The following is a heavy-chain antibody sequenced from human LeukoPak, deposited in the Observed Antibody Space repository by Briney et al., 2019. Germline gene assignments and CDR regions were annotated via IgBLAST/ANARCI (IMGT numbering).Heavy chain of an antibody. D-gene: IGHD2-15*01. CDR3: ARGGPRYCSGGSCYFGY. Sequence: SETLSLTCAVYGGSLSGYYWSWIRQPPGKGLEWIGEINHSGSTNYNPSLKSRVTTSVDTSKNQFSLKLSSVTAADTAVYYCARGGPRYCSGGSCYFGYWGQGTLVTVSS. J-gene: IGHJ4*02. V-gene: IGHV4-34*01. CDR1: GGSLSGYY. CDR2: INHSGST.